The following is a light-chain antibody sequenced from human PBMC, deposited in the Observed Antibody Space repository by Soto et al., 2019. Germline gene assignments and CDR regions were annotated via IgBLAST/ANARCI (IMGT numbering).Light chain of an antibody. CDR3: QQYANWPKT. CDR2: GAS. J-gene: IGKJ1*01. V-gene: IGKV3-15*01. CDR1: QSIAEK. Sequence: ILMTQSPDTLSVSPGKRATLACRASQSIAEKVVWYQQKSGQAPRLLIYGASTRAAGVPAKFSGSGSGTEFTLTISSLQSADIAVYFCQQYANWPKTFGQGTKVEIK.